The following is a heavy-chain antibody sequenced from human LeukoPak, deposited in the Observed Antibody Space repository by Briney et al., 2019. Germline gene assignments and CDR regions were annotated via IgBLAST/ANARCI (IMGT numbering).Heavy chain of an antibody. Sequence: ASVKVSCKASGYTFTGYYMHWVRQAPGQGLEWMGRINPNSGGTNYAQKFQGRVTMTRDTSISTAYMELSRLRSDDTAVYYCAGYYDILTGFEPWGQGTLVIVSS. D-gene: IGHD3-9*01. V-gene: IGHV1-2*06. J-gene: IGHJ5*02. CDR1: GYTFTGYY. CDR2: INPNSGGT. CDR3: AGYYDILTGFEP.